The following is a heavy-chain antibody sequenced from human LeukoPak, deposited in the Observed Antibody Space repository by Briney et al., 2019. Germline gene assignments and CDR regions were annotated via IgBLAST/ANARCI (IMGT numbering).Heavy chain of an antibody. CDR2: IDWDGDK. J-gene: IGHJ4*02. Sequence: FAPPLVKPTQTLTLTCTFSGFSLSTTGMCVSWIRQPPGQTLNWLARIDWDGDKYYNTSLKTRLTISKDTSKDQVGLTMTNMDPLDTATYYCARIGTVVNSVGYVDSWSQGTLVTVSS. V-gene: IGHV2-70*11. D-gene: IGHD4-23*01. CDR1: GFSLSTTGMC. CDR3: ARIGTVVNSVGYVDS.